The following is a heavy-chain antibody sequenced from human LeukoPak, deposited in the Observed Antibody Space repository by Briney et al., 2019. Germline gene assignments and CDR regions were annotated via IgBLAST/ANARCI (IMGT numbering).Heavy chain of an antibody. CDR3: ARDRITIFGVVISDY. CDR2: IYYSGST. Sequence: SETLSLTCTVSGGSISSGGYYWSWIRQHPGKGLEWIGYIYYSGSTYYNPSLKSRVTISVDTSKNQFSLKLSSVTAADTAVYYCARDRITIFGVVISDYWGQGTLVTVSS. V-gene: IGHV4-31*03. D-gene: IGHD3-3*01. J-gene: IGHJ4*02. CDR1: GGSISSGGYY.